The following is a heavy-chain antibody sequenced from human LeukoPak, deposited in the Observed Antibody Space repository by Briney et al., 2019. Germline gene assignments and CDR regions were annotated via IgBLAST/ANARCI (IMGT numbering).Heavy chain of an antibody. D-gene: IGHD6-13*01. J-gene: IGHJ6*03. V-gene: IGHV1-8*03. CDR3: ARRIAAADTYYYYYYMDV. CDR2: MNPNSANT. CDR1: GYTFSSYG. Sequence: ASVKVSCKASGYTFSSYGITWVRQATGQGLEWMGWMNPNSANTGYAQKFQGRVTITRNTSISTAYMELSSLRSEDTAVYYCARRIAAADTYYYYYYMDVWGKGTTVTVSS.